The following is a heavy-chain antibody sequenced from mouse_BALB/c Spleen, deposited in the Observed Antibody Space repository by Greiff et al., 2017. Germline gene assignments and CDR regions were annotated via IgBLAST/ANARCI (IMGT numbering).Heavy chain of an antibody. D-gene: IGHD2-2*01. CDR1: GYSFTSYW. CDR2: IYPGNSDT. V-gene: IGHV1-5*01. J-gene: IGHJ2*01. CDR3: TREGGGYDTETGAYFDD. Sequence: EVKLQESGTVLARPGASVKMSCKASGYSFTSYWMHWVKQRPGQGLEWIGAIYPGNSDTSYNQKFKGKAKLTAVTSASTAYMELSSLTNEDSAVYYCTREGGGYDTETGAYFDDWGQGTTLTVSS.